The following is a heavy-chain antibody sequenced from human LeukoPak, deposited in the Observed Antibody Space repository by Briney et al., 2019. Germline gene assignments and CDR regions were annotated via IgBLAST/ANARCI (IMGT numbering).Heavy chain of an antibody. CDR1: EFTFSSYG. Sequence: GGSLRLSCAASEFTFSSYGMHWVRQAPGKGLEWVAVISYDGSNKYYADSVKGRFTISRDNSKNTLYLQMNSLRAEDTAVYYCAKGTMYYYGSGSQYYFDYWGQGTLVTVSS. CDR3: AKGTMYYYGSGSQYYFDY. D-gene: IGHD3-10*01. J-gene: IGHJ4*02. V-gene: IGHV3-30*18. CDR2: ISYDGSNK.